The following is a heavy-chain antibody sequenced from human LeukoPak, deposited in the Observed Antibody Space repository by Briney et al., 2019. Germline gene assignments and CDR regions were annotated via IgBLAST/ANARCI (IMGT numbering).Heavy chain of an antibody. D-gene: IGHD3-3*02. J-gene: IGHJ4*02. CDR3: TAGALVY. V-gene: IGHV3-7*01. Sequence: GGSLRLSCAASGFTFLTYAMSWVRQAPGKGLEWVANIKPDGGDKYYVDSVKGRFTISRDNAKNSLYLQMNSLRAEDTAVYYCTAGALVYWGRGTLINVSS. CDR1: GFTFLTYA. CDR2: IKPDGGDK.